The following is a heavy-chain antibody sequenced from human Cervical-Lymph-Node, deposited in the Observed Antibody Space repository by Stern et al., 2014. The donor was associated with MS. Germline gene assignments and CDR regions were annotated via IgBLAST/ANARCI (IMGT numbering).Heavy chain of an antibody. CDR1: GYTFTSYG. D-gene: IGHD2-15*01. Sequence: QMQLVQSGAEVKKPGASVKVSCTASGYTFTSYGITWVRQAPGQGLEWMGWISAYNGNTNYAQKFQGRVTMTTDTSTSTAYMELRSLRSDDTAVYYCARAGYCSGGSCYSGSIDYWGQGTLVTVSS. J-gene: IGHJ4*02. CDR2: ISAYNGNT. V-gene: IGHV1-18*01. CDR3: ARAGYCSGGSCYSGSIDY.